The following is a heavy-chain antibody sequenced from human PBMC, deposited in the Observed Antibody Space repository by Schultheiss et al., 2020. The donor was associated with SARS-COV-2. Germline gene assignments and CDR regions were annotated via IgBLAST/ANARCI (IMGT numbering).Heavy chain of an antibody. V-gene: IGHV4-4*07. D-gene: IGHD3-10*01. Sequence: SETLSLTCTVSGGSISSYYWSWIRQPAGKGLEWIGRIYTSGSTNYNPSLKSRVTMSVDTSKNQFSLKLSSVTDADTAVYYCARDQGTMVRGVINYYYYYGMDVWGQGTTVTVSS. CDR1: GGSISSYY. CDR3: ARDQGTMVRGVINYYYYYGMDV. CDR2: IYTSGST. J-gene: IGHJ6*02.